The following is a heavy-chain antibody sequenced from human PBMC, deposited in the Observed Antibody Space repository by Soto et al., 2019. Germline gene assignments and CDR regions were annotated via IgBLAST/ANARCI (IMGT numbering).Heavy chain of an antibody. CDR3: ANSHHWWSLRSDY. V-gene: IGHV3-23*01. D-gene: IGHD3-16*01. Sequence: EVQLLESGGGLVQPRGSLRLSCTASGFTFSYSAMTWVRQTPGKGLEWVSTITGSGDRTSYFDSVEGRFTISRDNSNNSLYLQMNSLRVEDTALYYCANSHHWWSLRSDYFGLGTLVTVSS. CDR1: GFTFSYSA. CDR2: ITGSGDRT. J-gene: IGHJ4*02.